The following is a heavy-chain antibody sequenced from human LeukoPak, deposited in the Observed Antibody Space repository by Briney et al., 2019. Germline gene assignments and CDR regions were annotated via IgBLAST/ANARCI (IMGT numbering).Heavy chain of an antibody. V-gene: IGHV3-48*01. CDR1: GFTFSSYS. CDR2: ISSSSSTI. D-gene: IGHD6-13*01. CDR3: AREIAALDY. Sequence: PGGSLRLSCAASGFTFSSYSMNWVRQAPGKGLEWVSYISSSSSTIYYADSVKGRFTISRDNAKNSLYLQMNSLRAEDTAVYYCAREIAALDYWGQGTLVTVSS. J-gene: IGHJ4*02.